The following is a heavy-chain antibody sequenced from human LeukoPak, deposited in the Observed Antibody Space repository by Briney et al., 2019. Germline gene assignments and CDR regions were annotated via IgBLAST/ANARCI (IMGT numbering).Heavy chain of an antibody. CDR1: GFTFSIYW. V-gene: IGHV3-7*01. D-gene: IGHD1-26*01. J-gene: IGHJ5*02. CDR2: IKQDGSYK. CDR3: AREVGATSLHWSDP. Sequence: GGSLRLSCAASGFTFSIYWMSWVRQAPGKGLEWVANIKQDGSYKYYVDSVKGRFTISRDNAKNSLYLQMNSLRAEGTAVYYCAREVGATSLHWSDPWGQGTLVTVSS.